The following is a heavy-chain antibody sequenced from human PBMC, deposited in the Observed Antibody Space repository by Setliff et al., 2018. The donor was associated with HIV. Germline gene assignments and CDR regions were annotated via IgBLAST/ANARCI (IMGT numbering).Heavy chain of an antibody. D-gene: IGHD1-26*01. CDR1: GDAISSSY. V-gene: IGHV4-59*01. CDR3: ARGLVGAATSYYYYYMDV. CDR2: IYHSVSS. J-gene: IGHJ6*03. Sequence: SETLSLTCTVSGDAISSSYWSWIRQPPVKGLEWVGYIYHSVSSNYTPSLKSRITISIDMSKNQFSLQLSSVTAADTAVYYCARGLVGAATSYYYYYMDVWGKGTTVTVSS.